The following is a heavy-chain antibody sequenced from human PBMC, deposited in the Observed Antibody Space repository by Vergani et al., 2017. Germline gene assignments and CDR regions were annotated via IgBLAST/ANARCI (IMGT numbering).Heavy chain of an antibody. CDR2: ISSSSSYI. V-gene: IGHV3-21*01. CDR1: GFTFSSYS. J-gene: IGHJ4*02. CDR3: AREGGSYPFDY. Sequence: EVQLVESGGGLVKPGGSLRLSCAASGFTFSSYSMNWVRQAPGKGLEWVSSISSSSSYIYYADSVKGRFTLSRDNAKNSLYLQMNSLRAEDTAVYYCAREGGSYPFDYWGQGTLVTVSS. D-gene: IGHD1-26*01.